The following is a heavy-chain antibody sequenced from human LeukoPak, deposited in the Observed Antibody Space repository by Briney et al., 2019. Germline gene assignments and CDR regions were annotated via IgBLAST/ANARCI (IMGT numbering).Heavy chain of an antibody. V-gene: IGHV1-2*02. CDR2: INPNSGVT. CDR1: GYTFTGYY. CDR3: ARSGTTTYFDWLARGYYYYMDV. J-gene: IGHJ6*03. D-gene: IGHD3-9*01. Sequence: GASVKVSCKASGYTFTGYYMHWVRQAPGQGLEWMGWINPNSGVTNYAQKFQGRVTMTRDTSISTAYMELSRLRSDDTAVYYCARSGTTTYFDWLARGYYYYMDVWGKGTTVTISS.